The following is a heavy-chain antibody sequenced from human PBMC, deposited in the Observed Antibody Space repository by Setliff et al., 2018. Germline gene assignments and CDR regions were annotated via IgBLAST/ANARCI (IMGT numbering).Heavy chain of an antibody. Sequence: SETLSLTCTVSGDSISSRRSYWGWFRQPAGKGLEWIGQIYTSWSTNYNPSLKSRVTISLDTSKNQFSLSLSSVTAADTAVYYCATSGFCSAGSCYSFDDWGQGALVTVSS. CDR3: ATSGFCSAGSCYSFDD. CDR2: IYTSWST. V-gene: IGHV4-61*09. D-gene: IGHD6-19*01. J-gene: IGHJ4*02. CDR1: GDSISSRRSY.